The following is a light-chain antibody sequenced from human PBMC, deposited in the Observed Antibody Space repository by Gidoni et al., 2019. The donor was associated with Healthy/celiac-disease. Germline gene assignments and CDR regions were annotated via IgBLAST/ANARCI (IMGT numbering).Light chain of an antibody. CDR3: QQSYSTPW. Sequence: DIQMTQSPSSLSASVGDRVTITCRASQSISSYLNWYQQKPGKAPKLLIYAASSLQSGVPSKFKGRGSGTDFTLTISSLQPEDFATYYCQQSYSTPWFXGXTKVEIK. V-gene: IGKV1-39*01. CDR1: QSISSY. J-gene: IGKJ4*02. CDR2: AAS.